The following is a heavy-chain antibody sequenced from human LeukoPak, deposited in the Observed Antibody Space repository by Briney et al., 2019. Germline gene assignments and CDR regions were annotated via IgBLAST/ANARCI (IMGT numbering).Heavy chain of an antibody. CDR3: ARVGYGDNSGASTFDI. V-gene: IGHV5-51*01. J-gene: IGHJ3*02. Sequence: GESLKISCKGSGYSFTSYWIGWVRQMPGKGLEWMGNIYPGDSDTRYSPSFQDQVTISADKSISTAYLKWSSLKASDTAMYYCARVGYGDNSGASTFDIWGQGTMVTVSS. CDR1: GYSFTSYW. D-gene: IGHD4-17*01. CDR2: IYPGDSDT.